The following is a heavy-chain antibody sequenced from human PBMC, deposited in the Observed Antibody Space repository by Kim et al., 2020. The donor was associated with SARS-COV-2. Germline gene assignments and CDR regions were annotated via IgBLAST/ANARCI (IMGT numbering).Heavy chain of an antibody. Sequence: SYSPSFQGQVTISADKSISTAYLQWSSLKASDTAMYYCATHFPMRFPMDVWGQGTTVTVSS. CDR3: ATHFPMRFPMDV. J-gene: IGHJ6*02. V-gene: IGHV5-51*01. D-gene: IGHD2-2*01.